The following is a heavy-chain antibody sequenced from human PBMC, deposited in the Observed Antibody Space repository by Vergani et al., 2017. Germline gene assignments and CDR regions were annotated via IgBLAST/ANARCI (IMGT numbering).Heavy chain of an antibody. CDR2: IYYSGST. CDR1: GGSISSGGYY. Sequence: QVQLQESGPGLVKPSQTLSLTCTVSGGSISSGGYYWSWIRQPPGKGLEWIGYIYYSGSTNYNPSLKSRVTISVDTSKNQFSLKLSSVTAADTAVYYCARVTMIVPGYYFDYWGQGTLVTVSS. J-gene: IGHJ4*02. V-gene: IGHV4-61*08. CDR3: ARVTMIVPGYYFDY. D-gene: IGHD3-22*01.